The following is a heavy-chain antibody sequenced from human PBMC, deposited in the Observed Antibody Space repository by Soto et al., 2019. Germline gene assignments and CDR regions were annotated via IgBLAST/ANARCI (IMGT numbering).Heavy chain of an antibody. CDR3: ARGLYSSGYAFDI. CDR1: GFTFSGSA. CDR2: IRSKANSYAT. D-gene: IGHD3-22*01. V-gene: IGHV3-73*01. J-gene: IGHJ3*02. Sequence: PGGSLRLSCAASGFTFSGSAMHWVRQASGKGLEWVGRIRSKANSYATAYAASVKGRFTISRDDSKNTAYLQMNSLKTEDTAVYYCARGLYSSGYAFDIWGQGTMVTVSS.